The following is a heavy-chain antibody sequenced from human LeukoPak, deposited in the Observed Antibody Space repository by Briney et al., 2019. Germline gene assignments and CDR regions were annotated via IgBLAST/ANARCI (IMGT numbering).Heavy chain of an antibody. D-gene: IGHD3-9*01. J-gene: IGHJ3*02. CDR3: ARLGDILTGYDAFDI. CDR2: INPNSGGT. V-gene: IGHV1-2*02. Sequence: ASVKVSCKASGYTFTGYYMHWVRQAPGQGLEWMGWINPNSGGTNYAQKFQGRVTMTRDTSISTAYMELSRLRSDGTAVYYCARLGDILTGYDAFDIWGQGTMVTVSS. CDR1: GYTFTGYY.